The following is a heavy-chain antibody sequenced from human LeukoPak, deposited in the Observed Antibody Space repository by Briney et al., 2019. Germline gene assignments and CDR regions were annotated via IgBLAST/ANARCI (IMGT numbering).Heavy chain of an antibody. CDR2: ISHSGNT. Sequence: SETLSLTCGVSTYYISSSYYWGCIRQPPGKVLEWIGTISHSGNTNYSPSLKSRVTISIDTSEDQFSLKLSSVTASDTAVYYCARVNRSNGTYYFDFWGQGILVSVSS. D-gene: IGHD4/OR15-4a*01. CDR1: TYYISSSYY. CDR3: ARVNRSNGTYYFDF. J-gene: IGHJ4*02. V-gene: IGHV4-38-2*01.